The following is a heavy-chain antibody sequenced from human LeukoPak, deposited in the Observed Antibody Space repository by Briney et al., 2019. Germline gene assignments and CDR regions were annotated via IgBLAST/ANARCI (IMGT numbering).Heavy chain of an antibody. Sequence: PSETLSLTCTVSGGSISSGSYYWSWIRQPAGKGLEWIGRIYTSGSTNYNPSLKSRVTISVDTSKNQFSLKLSSVTAADTAVYYCARDHIAVAGNPDPFDYWGQGTLVTVSS. CDR3: ARDHIAVAGNPDPFDY. J-gene: IGHJ4*02. CDR1: GGSISSGSYY. V-gene: IGHV4-61*02. CDR2: IYTSGST. D-gene: IGHD6-19*01.